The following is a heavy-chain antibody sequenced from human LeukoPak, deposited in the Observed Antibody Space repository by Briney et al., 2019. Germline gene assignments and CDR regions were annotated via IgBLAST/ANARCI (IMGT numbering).Heavy chain of an antibody. CDR1: GGSISGYY. CDR2: IYYSGST. V-gene: IGHV4-59*01. CDR3: ARAPGQYYYYGMDV. Sequence: SETLSLTCTVSGGSISGYYWSWIRQPPGKGLEWIGYIYYSGSTNYNPSLKSLVTISLDTSKSQFSLKLSSVTAADTALYYCARAPGQYYYYGMDVWGQGTTVTVSS. J-gene: IGHJ6*02. D-gene: IGHD4-11*01.